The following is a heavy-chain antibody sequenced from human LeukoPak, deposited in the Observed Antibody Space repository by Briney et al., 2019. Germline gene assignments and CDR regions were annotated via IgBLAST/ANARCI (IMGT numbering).Heavy chain of an antibody. V-gene: IGHV3-74*01. CDR3: AKAMVRGVIIPGTSDY. Sequence: GGSLRLSCAASGFTFSDYWIHWVRQAPGKGLVWVSRINTDGSITNYADSVKGRFTISRDNSKNTLYLQMNSLRAEDTAVYYCAKAMVRGVIIPGTSDYWGQGTLVTVSS. CDR2: INTDGSIT. D-gene: IGHD3-10*01. CDR1: GFTFSDYW. J-gene: IGHJ4*02.